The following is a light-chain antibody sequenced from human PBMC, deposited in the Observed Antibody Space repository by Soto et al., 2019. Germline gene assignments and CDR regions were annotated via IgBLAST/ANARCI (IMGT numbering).Light chain of an antibody. CDR2: GTS. CDR3: QQYGPPIT. J-gene: IGKJ5*01. V-gene: IGKV3-20*01. CDR1: QSVSSSY. Sequence: EIVLTQSPGTLSLSPGERATLSCRASQSVSSSYLAWYQQKPGQAPRHLIYGTSSRATGIPDRLSGSGSETDLTSTISSLEPEDYAVYYCQQYGPPITFGQGTRLEIK.